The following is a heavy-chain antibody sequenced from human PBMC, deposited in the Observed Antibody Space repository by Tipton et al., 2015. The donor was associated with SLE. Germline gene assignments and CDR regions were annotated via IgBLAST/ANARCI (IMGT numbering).Heavy chain of an antibody. J-gene: IGHJ4*02. Sequence: LRLSCTVSGGSISSYYWSWIRQPPGKGLEWIGYIYYSGSTYYNPSLKSRVTISVDTSKNQFSLKLSSVTAADTAVYYCARLRFLGGFDYWGQGTLVTVSS. V-gene: IGHV4-59*08. D-gene: IGHD3-3*01. CDR3: ARLRFLGGFDY. CDR2: IYYSGST. CDR1: GGSISSYY.